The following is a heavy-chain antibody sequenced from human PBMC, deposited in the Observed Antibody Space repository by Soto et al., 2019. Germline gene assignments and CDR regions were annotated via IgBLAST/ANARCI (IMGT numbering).Heavy chain of an antibody. CDR1: GFTFSDYY. D-gene: IGHD6-6*01. CDR3: ARDRKPENLAARFYYYYYYMDV. CDR2: ISSSGSTI. Sequence: GGSLRLSCAASGFTFSDYYMSWIRQAPGKGLEWVSYISSSGSTIYYADSVKGRFTISRDNAKNSLYLQMNSLRAEDTAVYYCARDRKPENLAARFYYYYYYMDVWGKGTTVTVSS. V-gene: IGHV3-11*01. J-gene: IGHJ6*03.